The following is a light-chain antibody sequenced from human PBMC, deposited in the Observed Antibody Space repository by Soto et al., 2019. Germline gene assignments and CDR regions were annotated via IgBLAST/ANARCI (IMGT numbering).Light chain of an antibody. CDR1: QSISTY. V-gene: IGKV1-39*01. Sequence: DIQMTQSPSSLSASVGDRVTITCRAIQSISTYLNWYQQKPGKAPKLLIYAASSLQSGVPSRFSGSGSGTDFTLTISSLQPEDFATYYCQQNYITPYTFGQGTKLEIK. J-gene: IGKJ2*01. CDR3: QQNYITPYT. CDR2: AAS.